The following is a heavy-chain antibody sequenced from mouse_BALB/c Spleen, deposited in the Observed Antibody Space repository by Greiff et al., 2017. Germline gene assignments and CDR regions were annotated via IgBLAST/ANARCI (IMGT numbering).Heavy chain of an antibody. CDR2: ISYSGST. CDR3: AAPITTVVGTPYWYFDV. CDR1: GYSITSDYA. V-gene: IGHV3-2*02. D-gene: IGHD1-1*01. J-gene: IGHJ1*01. Sequence: EVQLQQSGPGLVKPSQSLSLTCTVTGYSITSDYAWNWIRQFPGNKLEWMGYISYSGSTSYNPSLKSRISITRDTSKNQFFLQLNSVTTEDTATYYCAAPITTVVGTPYWYFDVWGAGTTVTVSS.